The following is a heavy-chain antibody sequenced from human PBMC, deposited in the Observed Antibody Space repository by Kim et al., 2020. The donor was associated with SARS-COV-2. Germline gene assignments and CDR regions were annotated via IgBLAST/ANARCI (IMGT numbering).Heavy chain of an antibody. Sequence: GGSLRLSCAASGFTFSSYAMSWVRQAPGKGLEWVSGISGSGGSTYYADSVKGRSTISRDNSKNTLYLQMNSLRAEDTAVYYCAKGPSIVGARRGAFDIWGQGTMVTVSS. CDR3: AKGPSIVGARRGAFDI. V-gene: IGHV3-23*01. CDR1: GFTFSSYA. J-gene: IGHJ3*02. CDR2: ISGSGGST. D-gene: IGHD1-26*01.